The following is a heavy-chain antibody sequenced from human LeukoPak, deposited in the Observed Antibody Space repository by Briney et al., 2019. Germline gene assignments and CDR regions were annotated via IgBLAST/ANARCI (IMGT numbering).Heavy chain of an antibody. V-gene: IGHV5-51*01. CDR1: GYSFSNDW. Sequence: GESLKISCKGSGYSFSNDWIGWVRQMSGKGLEWMGITYPGDSDTRYSPSFQGQVTISADKSISTAYLQWSSLEASDTAMYYCARRGCNGGSCYGYWGQGTLVTVSS. CDR2: TYPGDSDT. CDR3: ARRGCNGGSCYGY. J-gene: IGHJ4*02. D-gene: IGHD2-15*01.